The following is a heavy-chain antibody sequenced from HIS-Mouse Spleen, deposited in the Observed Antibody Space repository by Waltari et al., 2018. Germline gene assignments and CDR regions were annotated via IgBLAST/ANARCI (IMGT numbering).Heavy chain of an antibody. D-gene: IGHD6-13*01. J-gene: IGHJ4*02. CDR2: IYYSGST. CDR1: GGSISSSSYY. Sequence: QLQLRESGPGLVKPSETLSLTCTVSGGSISSSSYYWGWIRQPPGKGLEWIGSIYYSGSTYYNPSLKSRVTISVDTSKNQFSLKLSSVTAADTAVYYCARDRTVSSSWGFFDYWGQGTLVTVSS. V-gene: IGHV4-39*07. CDR3: ARDRTVSSSWGFFDY.